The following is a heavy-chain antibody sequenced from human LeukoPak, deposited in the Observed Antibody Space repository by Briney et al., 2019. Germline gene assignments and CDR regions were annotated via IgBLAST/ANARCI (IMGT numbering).Heavy chain of an antibody. CDR3: AKDSGRSGSYYGMDV. CDR1: GFTFSSYA. D-gene: IGHD1-26*01. CDR2: ISGSGGST. V-gene: IGHV3-23*01. J-gene: IGHJ6*02. Sequence: GGSLRLSCAASGFTFSSYAMSWVRQAPGKGLEWVSAISGSGGSTYYAGSVKGRFTISRDNSKNTLYLQMNSLRAEDTAVYYCAKDSGRSGSYYGMDVWGQGTTVTVSS.